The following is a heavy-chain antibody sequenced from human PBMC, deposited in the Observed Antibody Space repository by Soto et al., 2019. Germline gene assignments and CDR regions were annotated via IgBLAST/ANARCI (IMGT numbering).Heavy chain of an antibody. CDR1: GYIFVNYG. CDR3: VLVDNYVTPTPQDV. CDR2: ISPYTGNT. Sequence: QVQLVQSGDEVKKPGASVKVSCKASGYIFVNYGIAWVRQAPGQGLEWMGWISPYTGNTHSASKVQGRLTMTTDTXXSTADMDLGSLTSDDPAVYYCVLVDNYVTPTPQDVWGQGTTVTVSS. V-gene: IGHV1-18*01. D-gene: IGHD3-16*01. J-gene: IGHJ6*02.